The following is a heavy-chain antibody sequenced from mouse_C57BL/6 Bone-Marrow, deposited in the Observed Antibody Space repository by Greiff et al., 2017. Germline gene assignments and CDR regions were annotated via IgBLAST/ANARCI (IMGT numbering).Heavy chain of an antibody. CDR2: IWSGGST. CDR1: GFSFTSYW. V-gene: IGHV2-2*01. Sequence: QVHLQQAGPGLVQPSPSLSITCTGSGFSFTSYWVHWVRQSPRKGLGWLGVIWSGGSTDYNAAFISRLSISKDNSKSQVFFKMNSLQADDTAIDYCARKEELHWYFDVWGTGTTVTVSS. J-gene: IGHJ1*03. CDR3: ARKEELHWYFDV.